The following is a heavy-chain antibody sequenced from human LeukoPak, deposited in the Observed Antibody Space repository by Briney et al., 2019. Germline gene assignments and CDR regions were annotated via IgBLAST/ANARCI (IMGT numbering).Heavy chain of an antibody. CDR1: GFTFSSYE. CDR3: ASILVWFLYDY. D-gene: IGHD3-10*01. CDR2: ISSSGRTT. V-gene: IGHV3-48*03. Sequence: PGGSLRLSCVASGFTFSSYEMNWVRQAPGKGLEWVGYISSSGRTTYYADSVKGRFTISRDNSKNTLFLQMNSLRADDTAVYYCASILVWFLYDYWGQGTLVTVTS. J-gene: IGHJ4*02.